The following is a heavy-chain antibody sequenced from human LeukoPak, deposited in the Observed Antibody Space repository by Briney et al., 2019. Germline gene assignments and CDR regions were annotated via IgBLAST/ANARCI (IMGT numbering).Heavy chain of an antibody. J-gene: IGHJ5*02. CDR3: ARDYSNYDLNWFDP. CDR1: GYTFTGYY. D-gene: IGHD4-11*01. CDR2: INPNSGGT. V-gene: IGHV1-2*06. Sequence: ASVKVSCKASGYTFTGYYMHWVRQAPGQGLEWMGRINPNSGGTNYAQKFQGRVTMTRDTSTSTVYMELSSLRSEDTAVYYCARDYSNYDLNWFDPWGQGTLVTVSS.